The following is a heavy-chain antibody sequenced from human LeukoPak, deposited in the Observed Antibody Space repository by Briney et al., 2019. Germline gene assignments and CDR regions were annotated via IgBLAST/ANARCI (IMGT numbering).Heavy chain of an antibody. J-gene: IGHJ4*02. D-gene: IGHD6-6*01. CDR3: ARFHYGSSSDGATDY. V-gene: IGHV1-2*02. Sequence: ASVKVSCKASGGTFSSYGISWVRQAPGQGLEWMGWINPNSGGTNYAQKFQGRVTMTRDTSISTAYMELSRLRSDDTAVYYCARFHYGSSSDGATDYWGQGTLVTVSS. CDR2: INPNSGGT. CDR1: GGTFSSYG.